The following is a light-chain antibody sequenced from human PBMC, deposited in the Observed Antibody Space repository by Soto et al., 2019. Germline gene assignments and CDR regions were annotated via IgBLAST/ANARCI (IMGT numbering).Light chain of an antibody. Sequence: IQINQSPPAGYGNIGDRVTITCRASQTISSWLAWYQQKPGKAPKLLIYDASSLESGVPSRFSGSGSGTEFTLTISSLQPDDFATYYCQQYNSYSRTFGQGTKVDIK. CDR3: QQYNSYSRT. CDR1: QTISSW. CDR2: DAS. V-gene: IGKV1-5*01. J-gene: IGKJ1*01.